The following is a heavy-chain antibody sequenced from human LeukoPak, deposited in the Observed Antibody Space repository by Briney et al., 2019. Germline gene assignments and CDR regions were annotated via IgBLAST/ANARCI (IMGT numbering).Heavy chain of an antibody. Sequence: AGGSLRLSCAASGFTFSSYAMSWVRQAPGKGLEWVSGISASGGSAYYADSVKGRFTISRDNSKNTLYLQMNSLRAEDTAVYYCAKEGRYSSSWQYYFDYWGQGTLVTVSS. CDR3: AKEGRYSSSWQYYFDY. CDR1: GFTFSSYA. J-gene: IGHJ4*02. CDR2: ISASGGSA. D-gene: IGHD6-13*01. V-gene: IGHV3-23*01.